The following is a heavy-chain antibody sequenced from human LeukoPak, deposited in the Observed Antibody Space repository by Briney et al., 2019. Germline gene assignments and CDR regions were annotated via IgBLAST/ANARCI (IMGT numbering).Heavy chain of an antibody. CDR1: GFTFNNYW. J-gene: IGHJ3*02. CDR3: AKSEQPGAFDI. Sequence: GGSLRLSCAASGFTFNNYWMTWVRQAPGKGLEWVSSISGSDGSTYYADSVKGRFTISRDNSKNTLYLQMNSLRAEDTAVYYCAKSEQPGAFDIWGQGTMVTVSS. CDR2: ISGSDGST. D-gene: IGHD6-13*01. V-gene: IGHV3-23*01.